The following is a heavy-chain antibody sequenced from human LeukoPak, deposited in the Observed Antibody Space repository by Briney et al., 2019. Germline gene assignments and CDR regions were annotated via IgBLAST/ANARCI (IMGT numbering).Heavy chain of an antibody. CDR3: ARVNYGHYYDSSGYLAPYFDY. Sequence: ASVKVSCKASGGTFNSYAISWVRQAPGQGLEWMGGIIPIFGTANYAQKFQGRVTITADESTSTAYMELSSLRSEDTAVYYCARVNYGHYYDSSGYLAPYFDYWGQGTLVTVSS. J-gene: IGHJ4*02. V-gene: IGHV1-69*13. CDR1: GGTFNSYA. CDR2: IIPIFGTA. D-gene: IGHD3-22*01.